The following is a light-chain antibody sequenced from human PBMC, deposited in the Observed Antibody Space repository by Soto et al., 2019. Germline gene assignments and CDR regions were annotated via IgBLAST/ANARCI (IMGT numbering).Light chain of an antibody. CDR3: SPKTNHSPYF. CDR2: EVS. CDR1: SSDVGGYNY. Sequence: QSALTQPASVSGSPGQSITISCTGTSSDVGGYNYVSWYQQHPGKAPKLMIYEVSNRPSGVSNRFSGSKSGNTASLTISGPQAEDGADFYCSPKTNHSPYFFGTGTKVTLL. V-gene: IGLV2-14*01. J-gene: IGLJ1*01.